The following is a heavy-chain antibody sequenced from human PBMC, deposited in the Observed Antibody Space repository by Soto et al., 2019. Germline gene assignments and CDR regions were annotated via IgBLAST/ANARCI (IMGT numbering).Heavy chain of an antibody. CDR1: GGSISSRDYH. Sequence: QLQLQESGPGLVKPSETLSLTCPVSGGSISSRDYHWSWIRQPPGTALEWIGYIYHTGSTYYNPSLKSRVMMSVDTAKNQFSLSLTSVTAADTAVYYCARYRYCSGGSCYPGWFDPWGQGTLVTVSS. J-gene: IGHJ5*02. D-gene: IGHD2-15*01. V-gene: IGHV4-30-4*01. CDR2: IYHTGST. CDR3: ARYRYCSGGSCYPGWFDP.